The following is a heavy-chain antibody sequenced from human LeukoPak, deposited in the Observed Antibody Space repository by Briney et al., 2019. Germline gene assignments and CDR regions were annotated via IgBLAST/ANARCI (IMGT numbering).Heavy chain of an antibody. J-gene: IGHJ4*02. D-gene: IGHD3-10*01. CDR2: IAWNSGNT. Sequence: GGSLRLSCADSGFTFDNYAMHWVRQAPGKGLEWVSGIAWNSGNTGFADSVKGLFTISRDNAENSLYLQMNSLTPEDTAFYFCAKDMNPYGSGSSYNPWGPFDSWGQGTLVTVSS. CDR1: GFTFDNYA. CDR3: AKDMNPYGSGSSYNPWGPFDS. V-gene: IGHV3-9*01.